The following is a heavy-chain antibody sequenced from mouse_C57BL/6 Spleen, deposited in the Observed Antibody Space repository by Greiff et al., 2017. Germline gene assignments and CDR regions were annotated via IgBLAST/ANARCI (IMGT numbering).Heavy chain of an antibody. J-gene: IGHJ4*01. V-gene: IGHV3-6*01. Sequence: DVKLQESGPGLVKPSQSLSLTCSVTGYSITSGYYWNWIRQFPGNKLEWMGYISYDGSNNYNPSLKNRISITRDTSKNQFFLKLNSVTTEDTATYCCGGYSYAMDYWGQGTSVTVSS. D-gene: IGHD2-3*01. CDR2: ISYDGSN. CDR3: GGYSYAMDY. CDR1: GYSITSGYY.